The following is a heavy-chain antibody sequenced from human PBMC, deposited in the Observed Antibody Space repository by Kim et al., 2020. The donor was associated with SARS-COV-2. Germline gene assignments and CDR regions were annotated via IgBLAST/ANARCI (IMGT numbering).Heavy chain of an antibody. D-gene: IGHD1-26*01. CDR2: ISYDGSNK. Sequence: GGSLRLSCAASGFTFSSYAMHWVRQAPGKGLEWVAVISYDGSNKYYADSVKGRFTISRDNSKNTLYLQMNSLRAEDTAVYYCARDRRGAFDYWGQGTLVTVSS. J-gene: IGHJ4*02. CDR3: ARDRRGAFDY. V-gene: IGHV3-30-3*01. CDR1: GFTFSSYA.